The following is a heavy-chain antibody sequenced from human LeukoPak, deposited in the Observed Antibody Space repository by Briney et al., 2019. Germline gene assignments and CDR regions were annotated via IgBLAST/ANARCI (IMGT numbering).Heavy chain of an antibody. CDR3: GNDPPGG. Sequence: GGSLRLSCAASGFTFDDYAMHWVRQAPGKGLEWVSGISWNSGSIGYADSVKGRFTISRDNAKNSLYLQMNSLRAEDTALYYCGNDPPGGWGQGTLVTVSS. CDR1: GFTFDDYA. J-gene: IGHJ4*02. V-gene: IGHV3-9*01. D-gene: IGHD1-14*01. CDR2: ISWNSGSI.